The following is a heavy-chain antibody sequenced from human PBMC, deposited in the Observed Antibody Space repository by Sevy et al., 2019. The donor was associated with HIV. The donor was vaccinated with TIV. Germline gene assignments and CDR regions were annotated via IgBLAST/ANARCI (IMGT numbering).Heavy chain of an antibody. CDR3: ATKGYSSGWYRTGADY. J-gene: IGHJ4*02. V-gene: IGHV3-23*01. CDR1: GFTFSSFA. CDR2: ITSSGDTT. Sequence: GGSLRLSCAASGFTFSSFAMFWVRQAPGKGLEWVSTITSSGDTTYYADSVKGRFTISRDNPKNMLYLQMNSLGAEDTAVYYCATKGYSSGWYRTGADYWGQGTLVTVS. D-gene: IGHD6-19*01.